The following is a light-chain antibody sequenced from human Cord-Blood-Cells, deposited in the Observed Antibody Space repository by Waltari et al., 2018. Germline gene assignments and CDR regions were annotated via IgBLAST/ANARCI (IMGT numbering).Light chain of an antibody. CDR3: CSYAGSSTWV. V-gene: IGLV2-23*01. CDR2: EGS. CDR1: SSDVGSSNF. Sequence: QSALTQPASVSGSPGQSITISCTGTSSDVGSSNFFSWYQQHPGKAPKLMIYEGSKRPSGVSNRFSGSKSGNTASLTISGLQAEDEADYYCCSYAGSSTWVFGGGTKLTVL. J-gene: IGLJ3*02.